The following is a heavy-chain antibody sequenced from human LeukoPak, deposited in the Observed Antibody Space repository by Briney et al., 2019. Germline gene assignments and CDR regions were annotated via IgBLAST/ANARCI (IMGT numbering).Heavy chain of an antibody. CDR2: ISGSGGST. D-gene: IGHD5-18*01. Sequence: GGSLRLSCAASGFTFSSYAMSWVRQAPGKGLEWVSAISGSGGSTYYADSVRGRFTISRDNSKNTLYLQMNSLRAEDTAVYYCAKNYRNSYGYDFHYWGQRALFSGSS. CDR1: GFTFSSYA. V-gene: IGHV3-23*01. CDR3: AKNYRNSYGYDFHY. J-gene: IGHJ4*02.